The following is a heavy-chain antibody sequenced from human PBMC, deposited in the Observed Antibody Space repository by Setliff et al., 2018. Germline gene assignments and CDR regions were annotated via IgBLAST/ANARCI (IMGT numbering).Heavy chain of an antibody. CDR3: ATTTLGRYCSGGNCYFGY. D-gene: IGHD2-15*01. Sequence: GSLRLSCAASGFTFSTYSMIWVRQAPGTGLEWVSSISSSSSHIYYADSMKGRFTISVDTSKNQFSLKLTSVTAADTAVYYCATTTLGRYCSGGNCYFGYWGQGTLVTVSS. V-gene: IGHV3-21*01. CDR1: GFTFSTYS. J-gene: IGHJ4*02. CDR2: ISSSSSHI.